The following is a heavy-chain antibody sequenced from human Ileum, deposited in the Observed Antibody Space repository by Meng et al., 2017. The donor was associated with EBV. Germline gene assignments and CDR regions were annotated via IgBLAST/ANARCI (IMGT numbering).Heavy chain of an antibody. CDR2: IWYDGSNK. D-gene: IGHD6-19*01. CDR1: GFTFRSHG. J-gene: IGHJ4*02. V-gene: IGHV3-33*01. Sequence: VQGVGMGGGVVQHGWCLRLSCAAPGFTFRSHGVYWVRQAPGKGLEWVSVIWYDGSNKYYGDSVKGRYTVSRDNSKNPVSLQMNSLRVEDTAVYYCARLGSGWAADYWGQGTLVTVSS. CDR3: ARLGSGWAADY.